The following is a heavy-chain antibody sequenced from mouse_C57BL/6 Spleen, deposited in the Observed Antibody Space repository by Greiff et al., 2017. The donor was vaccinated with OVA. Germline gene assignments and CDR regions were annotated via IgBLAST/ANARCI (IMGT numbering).Heavy chain of an antibody. J-gene: IGHJ2*01. CDR1: GYTFTDYE. CDR2: IDPETGGT. Sequence: VQLQQSGAELVRPGASVTLSCKASGYTFTDYEMHWVKQTPVHGLEWIGAIDPETGGTAYNQKFKGKAILTADKSSSTAYMELRSLTSEDSAVYYCTRGTTVENSFDYWGQGTTLTVSS. D-gene: IGHD1-1*01. V-gene: IGHV1-15*01. CDR3: TRGTTVENSFDY.